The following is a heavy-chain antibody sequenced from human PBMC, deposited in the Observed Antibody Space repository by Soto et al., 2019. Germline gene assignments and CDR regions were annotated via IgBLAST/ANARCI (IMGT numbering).Heavy chain of an antibody. CDR2: IYYSGST. D-gene: IGHD6-13*01. J-gene: IGHJ4*02. V-gene: IGHV4-59*01. CDR1: GGSISSYY. Sequence: QVQLQESGPGLVKPSETLSLTCTVSGGSISSYYWSWIRQPPGKGLEWIGYIYYSGSTNYNPSLKGRSTISVDTSKNQFSLTLSSVTAAATAVYYCARAGIAAAGTDVFDYWGQGTLVTVSS. CDR3: ARAGIAAAGTDVFDY.